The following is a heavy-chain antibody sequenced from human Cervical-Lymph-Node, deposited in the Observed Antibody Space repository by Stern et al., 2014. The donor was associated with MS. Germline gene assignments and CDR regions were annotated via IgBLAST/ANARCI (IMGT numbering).Heavy chain of an antibody. J-gene: IGHJ4*02. CDR3: ARIRFTWPYSSGWYPDY. CDR2: LFSNDEK. Sequence: QVTLKESGPVLVKPTETLTLTCTVSGFSLSNARMGVSWIRQPPGKALEWLAQLFSNDEKSYSTSLKSRLTNSKDTPKSQVVLTMTNMDPVDTATYYCARIRFTWPYSSGWYPDYWGQGTLVTVSS. CDR1: GFSLSNARMG. D-gene: IGHD6-19*01. V-gene: IGHV2-26*01.